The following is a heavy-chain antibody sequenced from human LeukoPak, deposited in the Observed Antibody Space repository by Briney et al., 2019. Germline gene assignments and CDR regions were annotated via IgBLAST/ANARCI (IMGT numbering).Heavy chain of an antibody. CDR1: GFTFSSYA. CDR2: ISGSGGST. D-gene: IGHD3-3*01. Sequence: GGSLRLSCAASGFTFSSYAMSWVRQAPGKGLEWVSAISGSGGSTYYADSVKGRFTISRDNSKNTLYLQMNSLRAEDTAVYYCAKEPLKDYDFWSCYPYWGQGTLVTVSS. CDR3: AKEPLKDYDFWSCYPY. V-gene: IGHV3-23*01. J-gene: IGHJ4*02.